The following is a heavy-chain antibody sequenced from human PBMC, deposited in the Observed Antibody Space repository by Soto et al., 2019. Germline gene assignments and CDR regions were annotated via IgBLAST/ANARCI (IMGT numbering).Heavy chain of an antibody. Sequence: QVQLQQWGAGLLKPSETLSLTCAVYVGSFSGYYWTWIRQPPGTGLEWIGEINHSGSNNYNPSLKSRVTISVDTSKNQFSRKLTSVTAADTAVYYCARDKITGLFEYWGQGTLVTVSS. CDR2: INHSGSN. V-gene: IGHV4-34*01. CDR3: ARDKITGLFEY. CDR1: VGSFSGYY. D-gene: IGHD2-8*02. J-gene: IGHJ4*02.